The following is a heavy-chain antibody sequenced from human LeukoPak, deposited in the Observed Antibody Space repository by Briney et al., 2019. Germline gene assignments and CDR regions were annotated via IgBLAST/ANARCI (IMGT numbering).Heavy chain of an antibody. D-gene: IGHD3-3*01. J-gene: IGHJ4*02. CDR1: GYTFTGYY. Sequence: ASVKVSCKASGYTFTGYYMHWVRQAPGQGPEWMGWINPNSGGTNYAQKFQGRVTMTRDTSISTAYMELSRLRSDDTAVYYCARDPSTIFYYFDYWGQGTLVTVSS. V-gene: IGHV1-2*02. CDR3: ARDPSTIFYYFDY. CDR2: INPNSGGT.